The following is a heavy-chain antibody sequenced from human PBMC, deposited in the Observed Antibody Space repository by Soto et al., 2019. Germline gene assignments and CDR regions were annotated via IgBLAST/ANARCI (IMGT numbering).Heavy chain of an antibody. CDR2: ISYDGSNK. CDR3: ARDEARVTAAGTKIDY. V-gene: IGHV3-30-3*01. Sequence: ESGGGVVQPGRSLRLSCAASGFTFSSYAMHWVRQAPGKGLEWVAVISYDGSNKYYADSVKGRFTISRDNSKNTLYLQMNSLRAEDTAVYYCARDEARVTAAGTKIDYWGQGTLVTVSS. CDR1: GFTFSSYA. D-gene: IGHD6-13*01. J-gene: IGHJ4*02.